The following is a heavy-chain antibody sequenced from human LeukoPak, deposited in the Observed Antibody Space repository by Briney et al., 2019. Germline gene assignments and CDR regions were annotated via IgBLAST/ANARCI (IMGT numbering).Heavy chain of an antibody. CDR1: GYTFTGYY. CDR2: INPNSGGT. D-gene: IGHD3-22*01. Sequence: ASVKVSCKASGYTFTGYYMHWVRQAPGQGLEWMGWINPNSGGTNYAQKFQGRVTMTRDTSISTAYMELSRLRSDDTAVYYCARSITMIVVDSHGGFDYWGQGTLVTASS. V-gene: IGHV1-2*02. CDR3: ARSITMIVVDSHGGFDY. J-gene: IGHJ4*02.